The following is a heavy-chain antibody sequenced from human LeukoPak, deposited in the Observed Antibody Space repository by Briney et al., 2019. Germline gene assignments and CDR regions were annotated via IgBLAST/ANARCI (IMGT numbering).Heavy chain of an antibody. CDR3: ARGGRGSAAVVAPRSFDI. V-gene: IGHV3-53*01. Sequence: GGSLRLTCAASGFTVSSIHMVWVRQAPGKGLEWVSVTYTGGNSYYADSVKGRFIISRDISKNTLYLQMNSLRAEDSALYYCARGGRGSAAVVAPRSFDIWGQGTMVTVSS. CDR1: GFTVSSIH. D-gene: IGHD3-22*01. CDR2: TYTGGNS. J-gene: IGHJ3*02.